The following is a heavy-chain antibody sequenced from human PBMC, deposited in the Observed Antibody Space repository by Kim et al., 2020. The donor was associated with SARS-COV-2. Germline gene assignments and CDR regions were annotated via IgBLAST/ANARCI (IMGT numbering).Heavy chain of an antibody. D-gene: IGHD3-22*01. V-gene: IGHV3-53*01. CDR2: IYSGGST. Sequence: GGSLRLSCAASGFTVSSNYMCWVRQAPGKGLEWVSVIYSGGSTYYADSVKGRFTISRDNSKNTLYLQMNSLRAEDTAVYYCARAEAYYYDSSGYEYYFDYWGQGAMVTVSS. CDR3: ARAEAYYYDSSGYEYYFDY. J-gene: IGHJ4*02. CDR1: GFTVSSNY.